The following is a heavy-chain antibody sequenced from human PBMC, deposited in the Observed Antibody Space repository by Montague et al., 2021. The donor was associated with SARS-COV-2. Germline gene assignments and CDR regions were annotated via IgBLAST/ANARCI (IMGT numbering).Heavy chain of an antibody. CDR1: GFTFSSYD. Sequence: SLRLSCAASGFTFSSYDMHWVRQAPGKGLEWVAVIWYDGSNQYYGDSVKGRFTISRDNSKNTLYLQMNSLRAEDTAVYYCARGYSAPRWFGEYNRYGMDVWGRGTTVTVSS. CDR3: ARGYSAPRWFGEYNRYGMDV. D-gene: IGHD3-10*01. J-gene: IGHJ6*02. V-gene: IGHV3-33*08. CDR2: IWYDGSNQ.